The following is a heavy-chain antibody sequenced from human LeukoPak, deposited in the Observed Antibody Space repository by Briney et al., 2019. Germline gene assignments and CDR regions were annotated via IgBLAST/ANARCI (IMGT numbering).Heavy chain of an antibody. CDR3: ASLDTAKQPLANH. V-gene: IGHV3-74*01. CDR1: GFTFSNHW. CDR2: INRDGSRT. Sequence: GGSLRLSCAASGFTFSNHWMHWVRQAPGKGLMWVSRINRDGSRTDYADSVKGRFTISRDDAKNTLYLQMNTLRVEDTAMYYCASLDTAKQPLANHWGQGTLVTVSS. J-gene: IGHJ5*02. D-gene: IGHD5-18*01.